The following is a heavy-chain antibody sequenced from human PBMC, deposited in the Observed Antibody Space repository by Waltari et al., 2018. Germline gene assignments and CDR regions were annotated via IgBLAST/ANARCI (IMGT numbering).Heavy chain of an antibody. CDR1: GGSISSYY. V-gene: IGHV4-59*08. J-gene: IGHJ6*02. D-gene: IGHD6-13*01. CDR2: IYYSGST. Sequence: QVQLQESGPGLVKPSETLSLTCTVSGGSISSYYWSWIRQPPGKGLEWIGYIYYSGSTNYNPSLKSRVTISVDTSKNQFSLKLSSVTAADTAVYYCARHFQIAAAGTVLAYYGMDVWGQETTVTVSS. CDR3: ARHFQIAAAGTVLAYYGMDV.